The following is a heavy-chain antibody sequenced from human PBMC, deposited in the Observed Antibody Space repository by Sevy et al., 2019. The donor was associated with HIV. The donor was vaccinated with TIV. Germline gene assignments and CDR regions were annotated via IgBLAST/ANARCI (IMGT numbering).Heavy chain of an antibody. J-gene: IGHJ4*02. Sequence: GESLKISCEASGFTFSSYWMSWVRQAPGKGLEWVANIKEDGCVKYDVESVKGRFTISRDNAKNSVYLQMNSLRAEDAALYYCVRAIGAAGSYWGLGTLVTVSS. V-gene: IGHV3-7*01. D-gene: IGHD6-13*01. CDR2: IKEDGCVK. CDR1: GFTFSSYW. CDR3: VRAIGAAGSY.